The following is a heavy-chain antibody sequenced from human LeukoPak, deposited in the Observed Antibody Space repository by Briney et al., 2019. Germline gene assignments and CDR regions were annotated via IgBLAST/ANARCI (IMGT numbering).Heavy chain of an antibody. CDR3: ARGGSLGY. V-gene: IGHV3-48*03. CDR1: GFTFSSYE. D-gene: IGHD6-19*01. Sequence: GGSLRLSCAASGFTFSSYEMNWVRQAPGKGLEWVSKISSSGSAIYYADSVKGRFTIPRDNAKSRLYLQMNSLRAEDTAVYYCARGGSLGYWGQGTLVTVSS. CDR2: ISSSGSAI. J-gene: IGHJ4*02.